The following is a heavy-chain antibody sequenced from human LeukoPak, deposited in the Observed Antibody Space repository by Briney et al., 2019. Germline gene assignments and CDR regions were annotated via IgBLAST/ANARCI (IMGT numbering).Heavy chain of an antibody. V-gene: IGHV3-74*03. CDR3: ARVGGRGSIGGDC. J-gene: IGHJ4*02. CDR1: GFAFSTYW. Sequence: GGSLRLSCAASGFAFSTYWMHWVRQAPGKGLVWVSRIKSDGSSTTYADFVKGRFTVSRDNAKNTLYLQMRSLRADDTAMYFCARVGGRGSIGGDCWGQGTLVTDSS. CDR2: IKSDGSST. D-gene: IGHD3-10*01.